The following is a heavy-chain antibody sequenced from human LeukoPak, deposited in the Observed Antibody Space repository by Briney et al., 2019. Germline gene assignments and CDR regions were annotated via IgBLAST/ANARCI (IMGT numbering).Heavy chain of an antibody. V-gene: IGHV3-9*01. Sequence: QPGRSLRLSCAASGFTFDDYAMHWVRQAPGKGLEWVSGISWNSGSIGYADSVKGRFTISRDNAKNSLYLQMNSLRAEDTALYYCAKDTAHTAMAPYYFDHWGQGTLVTVSS. J-gene: IGHJ4*02. CDR2: ISWNSGSI. CDR1: GFTFDDYA. D-gene: IGHD5-18*01. CDR3: AKDTAHTAMAPYYFDH.